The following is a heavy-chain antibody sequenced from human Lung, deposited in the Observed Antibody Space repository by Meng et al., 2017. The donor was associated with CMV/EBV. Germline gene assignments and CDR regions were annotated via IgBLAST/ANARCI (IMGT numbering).Heavy chain of an antibody. V-gene: IGHV5-51*01. CDR1: GYTFASHW. CDR3: ARHYDASWFGY. CDR2: IHCGDSRT. D-gene: IGHD2-2*01. J-gene: IGHJ4*02. Sequence: GXSXKISCKTSGYTFASHWIGWVRQLPGEDLEWMGMIHCGDSRTIYSPLFQGQVTISVDKSLNTAYLQWNSLQASDTATYYCARHYDASWFGYWGQGTLVTVSS.